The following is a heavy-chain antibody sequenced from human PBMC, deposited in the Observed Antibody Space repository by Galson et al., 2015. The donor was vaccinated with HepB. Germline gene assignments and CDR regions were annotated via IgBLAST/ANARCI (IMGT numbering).Heavy chain of an antibody. CDR3: VRTITPAPIPLFDC. CDR1: GFTFSNYW. CDR2: IKSDGETA. Sequence: SLRLSCAASGFTFSNYWMHWVRQAPGKGLVWASRIKSDGETADYADSVKGRFTISRDNAKNTLSLQMESLRAEDTALYYCVRTITPAPIPLFDCWGQGTLVTVSS. D-gene: IGHD3-10*01. J-gene: IGHJ4*02. V-gene: IGHV3-74*01.